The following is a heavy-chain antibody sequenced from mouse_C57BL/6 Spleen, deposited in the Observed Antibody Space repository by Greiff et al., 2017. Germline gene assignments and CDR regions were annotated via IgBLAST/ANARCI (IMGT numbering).Heavy chain of an antibody. CDR2: IDPENGDT. J-gene: IGHJ2*01. D-gene: IGHD2-1*01. CDR1: GFNIKDDY. CDR3: TLLDFDY. Sequence: EVQGVESGAELVRPGASVKLSCTASGFNIKDDYMHWVKQRPEQGLEWIGWIDPENGDTEYASKFQGKATITADTSSNTAYLQLSSLTSEDTAVYYCTLLDFDYWGQGTTLTVSS. V-gene: IGHV14-4*01.